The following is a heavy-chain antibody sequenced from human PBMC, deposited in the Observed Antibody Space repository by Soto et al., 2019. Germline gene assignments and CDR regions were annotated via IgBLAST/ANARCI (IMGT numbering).Heavy chain of an antibody. CDR1: GDSVTSHY. CDR3: ARFGYSTNIGIDY. Sequence: SETLSLTCSFSGDSVTSHYLTWIRQSPEKGLEWIGYIYYTGSTYYNPSLKSRVTISVDTSKNQFSLKLSSVTAADTAVYYCARFGYSTNIGIDYWGQGTLVTVSS. CDR2: IYYTGST. V-gene: IGHV4-59*06. D-gene: IGHD3-22*01. J-gene: IGHJ4*02.